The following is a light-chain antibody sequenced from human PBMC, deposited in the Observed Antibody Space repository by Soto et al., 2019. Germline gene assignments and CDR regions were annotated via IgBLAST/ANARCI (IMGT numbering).Light chain of an antibody. Sequence: NFMLTQPHSVSESPGKTVTISCTRSSGSIGSSYVQWYQQRAGSSPTTVIFEDNQRPTGVPVRFSGSLDNSSHSASLVISGLRTEDEADYYCQSYDTSNPLVFGGGTKVTVL. V-gene: IGLV6-57*01. CDR2: EDN. J-gene: IGLJ3*02. CDR3: QSYDTSNPLV. CDR1: SGSIGSSY.